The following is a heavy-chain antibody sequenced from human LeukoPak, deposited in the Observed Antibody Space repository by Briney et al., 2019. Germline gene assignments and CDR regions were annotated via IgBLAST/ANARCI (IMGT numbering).Heavy chain of an antibody. V-gene: IGHV3-21*01. CDR1: GFTFSSYS. J-gene: IGHJ4*02. CDR2: ISSSTSYI. D-gene: IGHD4-17*01. Sequence: GGSLRLSCAASGFTFSSYSMNWIRQAPGKGLEWVSSISSSTSYIYYADSVKGRFPISKDNPKNSLYLQMNSLRAEDTAVYYCARAGGSTVSHSDYWGQGTLVTVSS. CDR3: ARAGGSTVSHSDY.